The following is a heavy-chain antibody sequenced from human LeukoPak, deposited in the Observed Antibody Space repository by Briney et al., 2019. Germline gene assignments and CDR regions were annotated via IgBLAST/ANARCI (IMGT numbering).Heavy chain of an antibody. D-gene: IGHD2-21*01. V-gene: IGHV3-23*01. CDR2: ITDSGGDT. Sequence: GGSLTRSCAASGFSFSNYAMSWVRQAPGKGLEWVSAITDSGGDTYTADSVKGRFTISRDNSKNTLYMQINSLRVEDTAVYYCASGSRYSRPYYFDNWGQGTVVIVSS. CDR3: ASGSRYSRPYYFDN. J-gene: IGHJ4*02. CDR1: GFSFSNYA.